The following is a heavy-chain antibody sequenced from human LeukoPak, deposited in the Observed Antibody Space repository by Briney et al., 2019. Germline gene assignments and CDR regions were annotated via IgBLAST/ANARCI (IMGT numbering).Heavy chain of an antibody. CDR2: IIPILGIA. CDR3: AREVLETATGWPAHCDY. V-gene: IGHV1-69*04. D-gene: IGHD5-18*01. CDR1: GGTFSSYA. Sequence: SVKVSCKPSGGTFSSYAISWVRQAPGQGLEWMGRIIPILGIANYAQKFQGRVTLTADKSTSTAYMELSSLRSEDTAVYYCAREVLETATGWPAHCDYWGQGTLVTVSS. J-gene: IGHJ4*02.